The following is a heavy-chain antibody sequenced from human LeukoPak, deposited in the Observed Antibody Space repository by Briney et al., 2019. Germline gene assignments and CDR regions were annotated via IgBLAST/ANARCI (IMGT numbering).Heavy chain of an antibody. Sequence: SSETLSLTCTVSGGSINTSSHYWAWIRQPPRKGLEWIGSIYYGGSTYYNVSLKSRVTISVDTSKNQFSLRLSSVTAADTAVYYCASVAARPGGLRWFDPWGQGTLVTVSS. V-gene: IGHV4-39*07. CDR1: GGSINTSSHY. D-gene: IGHD6-6*01. J-gene: IGHJ5*02. CDR3: ASVAARPGGLRWFDP. CDR2: IYYGGST.